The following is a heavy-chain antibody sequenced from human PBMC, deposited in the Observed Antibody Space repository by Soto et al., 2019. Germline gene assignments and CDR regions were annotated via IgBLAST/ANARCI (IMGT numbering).Heavy chain of an antibody. V-gene: IGHV1-69*13. J-gene: IGHJ4*02. CDR3: ARGVGGGLWYFDY. CDR1: GGTFSSYA. Sequence: SVKVSCKASGGTFSSYAISWVRQAPGQGLERMGGIIPIFGTANYAQKFQGRVTITADESTSTAYMELSSLRSEDTAVYYCARGVGGGLWYFDYWGQGTLVTVSS. D-gene: IGHD3-16*01. CDR2: IIPIFGTA.